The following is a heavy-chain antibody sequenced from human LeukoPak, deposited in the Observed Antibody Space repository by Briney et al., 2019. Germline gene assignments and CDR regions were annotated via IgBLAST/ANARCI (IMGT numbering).Heavy chain of an antibody. Sequence: SETLSLTCTVSGGSISSYYWSWIRQPPGKGLEWIGYIYYSGSTNYNPSLKSRVTISVDTSKNQISLKLSSVTAADTAVYYCARVDCSSTSCYGLLTFDYWGQGTLVTVSS. J-gene: IGHJ4*02. V-gene: IGHV4-59*01. CDR3: ARVDCSSTSCYGLLTFDY. CDR1: GGSISSYY. CDR2: IYYSGST. D-gene: IGHD2-2*01.